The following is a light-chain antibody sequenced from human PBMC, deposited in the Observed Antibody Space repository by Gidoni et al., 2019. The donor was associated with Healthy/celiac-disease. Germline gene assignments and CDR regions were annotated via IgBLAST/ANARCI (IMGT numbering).Light chain of an antibody. J-gene: IGKJ3*01. CDR1: QSVLYSPNNKYY. V-gene: IGKV4-1*01. CDR2: WAS. Sequence: DILMTQSPDSLPVSLGERATINCKSSQSVLYSPNNKYYLAWYQQKPGQPPKLLIYWASTRESGVPDRFSGSGSGTDFTLTISSLQAEDVAVYYCQQYYSTPFTFGPGTKVDIK. CDR3: QQYYSTPFT.